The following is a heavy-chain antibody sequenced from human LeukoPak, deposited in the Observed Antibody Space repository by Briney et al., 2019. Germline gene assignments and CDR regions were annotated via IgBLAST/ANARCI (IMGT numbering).Heavy chain of an antibody. CDR2: ISSSGSTI. J-gene: IGHJ4*02. D-gene: IGHD3-9*01. CDR3: ARDRPFDWLYYKGRYFDY. Sequence: PGGSLRLSCAASGFTFSDYYMSWIRQAPGKGLEWVSYISSSGSTIYYADSVKGRFTISRDNAKNSLYLQMNSLRAEDTAVYYCARDRPFDWLYYKGRYFDYWGQGTLVTVSS. V-gene: IGHV3-11*04. CDR1: GFTFSDYY.